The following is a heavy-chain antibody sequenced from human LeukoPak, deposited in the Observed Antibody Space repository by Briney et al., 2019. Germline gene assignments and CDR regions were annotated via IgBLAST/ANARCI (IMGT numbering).Heavy chain of an antibody. D-gene: IGHD5-24*01. CDR3: ARDGEMATIITDAFDI. CDR1: GGSISSSNW. V-gene: IGHV4-4*02. J-gene: IGHJ3*02. Sequence: SETLSLTCAVSGGSISSSNWWSWVRQPPGKGLAWIGEIYHSGSTNYNPSLKSRVTISVDTSKNQFSLKLSSVTAADTAVYYCARDGEMATIITDAFDIWGQGTMVTVSS. CDR2: IYHSGST.